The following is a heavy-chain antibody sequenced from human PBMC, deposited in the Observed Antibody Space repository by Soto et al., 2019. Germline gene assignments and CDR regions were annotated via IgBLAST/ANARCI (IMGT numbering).Heavy chain of an antibody. CDR2: ISGTGTTT. CDR1: GFTFSSYA. V-gene: IGHV3-23*01. CDR3: VKAVYLLDFDY. Sequence: GGSLRLSCTASGFTFSSYAMTWVRQAPGKGLEWVSTISGTGTTTYYADSVKGRFTISRDNSKNTLYLQMNSLRTEDTAVYYCVKAVYLLDFDYWGQGTLVTVSS. D-gene: IGHD2-8*01. J-gene: IGHJ4*02.